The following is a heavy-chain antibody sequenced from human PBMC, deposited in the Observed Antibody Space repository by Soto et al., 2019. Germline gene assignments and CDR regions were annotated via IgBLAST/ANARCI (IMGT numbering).Heavy chain of an antibody. D-gene: IGHD3-9*01. CDR1: GGTFSSYA. Sequence: QVQLVQSGAEVKKPGSSVKVSCKASGGTFSSYAISWVRQAPGQGLEWMGGIIPIFGTANYAQKFQGRVTITADESTSTGYMELRSFRSEDTAVYYCARDGAEDILAGSKSFSWFDPWGQGTLVTVSS. CDR3: ARDGAEDILAGSKSFSWFDP. J-gene: IGHJ5*02. CDR2: IIPIFGTA. V-gene: IGHV1-69*12.